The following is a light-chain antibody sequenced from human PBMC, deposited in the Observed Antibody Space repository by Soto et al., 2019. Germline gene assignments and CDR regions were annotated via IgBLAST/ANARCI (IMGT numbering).Light chain of an antibody. J-gene: IGKJ2*01. CDR3: QQSSSPPYT. CDR2: TAS. Sequence: DIQMTQSPSSLSGSVGDRVTITCRASQSISRHLNWYQQKPGKAPKLLIYTASSLQSGVPPRFSGGGSGTDFTLTISSLQPEDFATYYCQQSSSPPYTFGQGTKLEIK. V-gene: IGKV1-39*01. CDR1: QSISRH.